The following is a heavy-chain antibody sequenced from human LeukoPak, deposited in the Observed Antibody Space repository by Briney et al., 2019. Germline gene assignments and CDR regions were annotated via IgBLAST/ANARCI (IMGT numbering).Heavy chain of an antibody. V-gene: IGHV3-48*03. D-gene: IGHD3-3*01. CDR2: ISSSGSTI. CDR3: ARHDFWSGFKGGDY. CDR1: GFTFSSYE. J-gene: IGHJ4*02. Sequence: GGSLRLSCAASGFTFSSYEMNWVRQAPGKGLEWVSYISSSGSTIYYADSVKGRFTISRDNSKNTLYLQMNSLRAEDTAFYYCARHDFWSGFKGGDYWGQGTLVTVSS.